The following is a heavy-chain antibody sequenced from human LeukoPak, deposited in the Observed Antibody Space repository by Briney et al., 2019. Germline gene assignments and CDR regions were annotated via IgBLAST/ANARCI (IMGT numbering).Heavy chain of an antibody. D-gene: IGHD2-21*02. CDR3: ARSSYCGGDCYSQTDFDY. CDR2: IYYSGST. CDR1: GGSFSGYY. V-gene: IGHV4-31*11. Sequence: SETLSLTCAVYGGSFSGYYWSWIRQHPGKGLEWIGYIYYSGSTYYNPSLKSRVTISVDTSKNQFSLKLSSVTAADTAVYYCARSSYCGGDCYSQTDFDYWGQGTLVTVSS. J-gene: IGHJ4*02.